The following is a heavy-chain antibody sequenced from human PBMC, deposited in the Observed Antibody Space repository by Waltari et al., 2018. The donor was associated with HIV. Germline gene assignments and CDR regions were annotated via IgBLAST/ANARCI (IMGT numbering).Heavy chain of an antibody. CDR2: INSDGSST. V-gene: IGHV3-74*01. CDR3: ARAGRDGKLPPDY. Sequence: EVPLVESGGGFVQPGGSLRLPCPASGFTFRRFWTPSVRQAPGKGLVWVSRINSDGSSTSYADCVKGRFTISRDNAKNTLYLQMNSLRAEDTAVYYCARAGRDGKLPPDYWGQGTLVTVSS. J-gene: IGHJ4*02. CDR1: GFTFRRFW. D-gene: IGHD1-7*01.